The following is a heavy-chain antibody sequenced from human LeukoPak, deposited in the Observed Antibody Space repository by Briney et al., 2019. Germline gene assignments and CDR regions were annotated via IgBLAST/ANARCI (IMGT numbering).Heavy chain of an antibody. CDR2: ISSSSSTI. J-gene: IGHJ3*02. CDR3: ARGSSPTYDAFDI. D-gene: IGHD1-26*01. CDR1: GIIFSSYS. Sequence: GGSLRLSCAVSGIIFSSYSMNWVRQAPGKGLEWVSYISSSSSTIYYADSVKGRFTISRDNAKNSLYLQMNSLRDEDTAVYYCARGSSPTYDAFDIWGQGTMVTVSS. V-gene: IGHV3-48*02.